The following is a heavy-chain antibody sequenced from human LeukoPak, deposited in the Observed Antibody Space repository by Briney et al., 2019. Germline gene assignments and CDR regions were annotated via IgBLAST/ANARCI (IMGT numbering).Heavy chain of an antibody. D-gene: IGHD1-26*01. J-gene: IGHJ4*02. CDR2: IYHSGGT. CDR1: GDSLSSGGYY. V-gene: IGHV4-30-2*01. Sequence: SETLSLTCAVTGDSLSSGGYYWRWTREPPGMALEWIGNIYHSGGTHHNPSLKSRVTMSVDRSKNQFSLKLTSVTAAHTAVYYWGRGGVGATTGTYDSWGQGIPVTVSS. CDR3: GRGGVGATTGTYDS.